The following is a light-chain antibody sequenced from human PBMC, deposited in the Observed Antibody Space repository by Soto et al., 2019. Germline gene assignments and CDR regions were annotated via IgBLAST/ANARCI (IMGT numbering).Light chain of an antibody. CDR1: SSDVGGYNY. J-gene: IGLJ2*01. Sequence: QSALTQPASVSGSPGQSITISCTGTSSDVGGYNYVSWYQQYPVKAPKLMIYDVSNRPSGVSNRLSGSKSGNTASLTISGLQAEDEADYYCSSYTSSSTLVVFGGGTKLTVL. V-gene: IGLV2-14*01. CDR2: DVS. CDR3: SSYTSSSTLVV.